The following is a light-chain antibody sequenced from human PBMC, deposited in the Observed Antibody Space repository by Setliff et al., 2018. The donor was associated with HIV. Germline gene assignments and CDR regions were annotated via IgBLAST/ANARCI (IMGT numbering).Light chain of an antibody. CDR2: EVN. CDR1: SSDVGSYNY. Sequence: QSALTQPGSVSGTPGQSITISCTGTSSDVGSYNYVSWYQQLPGTAPKLIIYEVNYRPSGVSNRFSGSKSGNTASLTISGLQAEDEADYYCSSRTSSSTALFGTGTKVTVL. CDR3: SSRTSSSTAL. V-gene: IGLV2-14*01. J-gene: IGLJ1*01.